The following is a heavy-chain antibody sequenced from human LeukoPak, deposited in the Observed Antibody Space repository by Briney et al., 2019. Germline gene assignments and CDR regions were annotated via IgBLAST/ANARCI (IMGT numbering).Heavy chain of an antibody. Sequence: SETLSLTCTVSGGSISSYYWSWIRQPPGKGLEWIGYIYYSGSTNYNPSLKSRVTISVDTSKNQFSLKLSSVTAADTAVYYCARDRGYYYDSSGYYDYWGQGTLVTVSS. V-gene: IGHV4-59*01. D-gene: IGHD3-22*01. CDR2: IYYSGST. CDR3: ARDRGYYYDSSGYYDY. CDR1: GGSISSYY. J-gene: IGHJ4*02.